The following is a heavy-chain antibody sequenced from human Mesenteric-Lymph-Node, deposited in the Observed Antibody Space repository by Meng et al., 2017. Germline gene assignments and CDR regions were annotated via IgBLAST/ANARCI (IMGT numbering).Heavy chain of an antibody. D-gene: IGHD2-2*01. Sequence: GTLRGLCPALVKPSETLSLRCAVSGGSVSSSNWWSWVRQPPGKGLEWIGEIYHSGSTNYNPSLKSRVTISVDKSKNQFSLKLSSVTAADKAVYYCASGRKYCSSTSCYGQFDYWGQGTLVTVSS. CDR1: GGSVSSSNW. J-gene: IGHJ4*02. CDR2: IYHSGST. CDR3: ASGRKYCSSTSCYGQFDY. V-gene: IGHV4-4*02.